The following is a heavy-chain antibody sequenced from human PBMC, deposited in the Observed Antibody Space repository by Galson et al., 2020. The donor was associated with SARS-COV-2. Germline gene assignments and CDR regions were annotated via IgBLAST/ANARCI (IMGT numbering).Heavy chain of an antibody. CDR3: ARDGGIYYDSSGLIDY. J-gene: IGHJ4*02. CDR2: IWYDGSNK. CDR1: GFTFSSYG. Sequence: GGSLRLSCAASGFTFSSYGMHWVRQAPGKGLEWVAVIWYDGSNKYYADSVKGRFTISRDNSKNTLYLQMNSLRAEDTAVYYCARDGGIYYDSSGLIDYWGQGTLVTVFS. D-gene: IGHD3-22*01. V-gene: IGHV3-33*01.